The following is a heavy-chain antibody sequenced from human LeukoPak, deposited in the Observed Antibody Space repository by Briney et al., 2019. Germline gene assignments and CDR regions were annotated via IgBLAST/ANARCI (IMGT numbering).Heavy chain of an antibody. D-gene: IGHD6-13*01. J-gene: IGHJ4*02. CDR1: GFTVSSNY. Sequence: GGSLRLSCAASGFTVSSNYMSWVRQAPGKGLEWVSLIYSGGTTYYADSVKGRFTISRDNSKDTLYLQMNGLRAEDTAVYFCAKQSAGSAAWYSLHYDFWGQGTLVTVSS. CDR3: AKQSAGSAAWYSLHYDF. V-gene: IGHV3-53*01. CDR2: IYSGGTT.